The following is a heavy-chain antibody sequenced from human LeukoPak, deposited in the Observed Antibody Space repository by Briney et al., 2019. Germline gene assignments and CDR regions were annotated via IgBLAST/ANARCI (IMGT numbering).Heavy chain of an antibody. V-gene: IGHV4-59*12. D-gene: IGHD2-2*01. CDR1: GGSISSYY. J-gene: IGHJ4*02. CDR3: ASSYQLLTLHYFDY. CDR2: IYYSVST. Sequence: SETLSLTCTVSGGSISSYYWSWIRQPPGKGLEWIGYIYYSVSTNYNPSLKSRVTISVDTSKNQFSLKLSSVTAADTAVYYCASSYQLLTLHYFDYWGQGTLVTVSS.